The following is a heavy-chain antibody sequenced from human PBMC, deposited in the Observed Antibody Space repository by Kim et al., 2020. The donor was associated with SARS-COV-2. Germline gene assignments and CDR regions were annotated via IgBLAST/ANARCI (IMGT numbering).Heavy chain of an antibody. CDR2: INHSGST. J-gene: IGHJ6*02. Sequence: SETLSLTCAVYGGSFSGYYWSWIRQPPGKGLEWIGKINHSGSTNYNPSLKSRVTISVDTSKNQFSLKLSSVTAADTAVYYCARGGRWEWLVNRSYYGMDVWGQGTTVTVSS. CDR1: GGSFSGYY. D-gene: IGHD6-19*01. V-gene: IGHV4-34*01. CDR3: ARGGRWEWLVNRSYYGMDV.